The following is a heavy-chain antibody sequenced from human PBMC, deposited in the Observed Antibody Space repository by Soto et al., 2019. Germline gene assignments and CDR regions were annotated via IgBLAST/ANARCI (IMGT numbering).Heavy chain of an antibody. CDR1: VYTFTIYW. V-gene: IGHV5-51*01. Sequence: PGESLKISCQVSVYTFTIYWIGWVRQMPGKGLEWMGIIYPSDSDTRYSPSFRGQVTISADQSINTAYLQWDSLKASDTAIYYCARPANTVADHFDLWGQGTPVTVSS. J-gene: IGHJ4*02. D-gene: IGHD4-17*01. CDR3: ARPANTVADHFDL. CDR2: IYPSDSDT.